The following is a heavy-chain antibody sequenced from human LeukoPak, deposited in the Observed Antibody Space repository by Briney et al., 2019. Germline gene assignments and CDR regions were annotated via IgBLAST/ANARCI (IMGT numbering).Heavy chain of an antibody. Sequence: SETLSLTCTVSGGSISSSSYYWSWIRQPPGKGLEWIGSIYYSGSTYYNPSLKSRVTISVDTSKSQFSLKLSSVTAADTAVYYCAREGGKGATSDYWGQGTLVTVSS. V-gene: IGHV4-39*02. CDR2: IYYSGST. D-gene: IGHD1-26*01. J-gene: IGHJ4*02. CDR3: AREGGKGATSDY. CDR1: GGSISSSSYY.